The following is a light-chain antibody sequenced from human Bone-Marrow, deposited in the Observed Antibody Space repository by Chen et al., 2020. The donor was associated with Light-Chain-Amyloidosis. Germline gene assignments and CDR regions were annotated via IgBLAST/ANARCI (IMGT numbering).Light chain of an antibody. Sequence: SYELTQPPSVSVSPGQTARITCSGDDLPTKYAYWYQQKPGQAPVLVIHRDTERPSGISERFSGSSSGTIATVNISGVKAEDEADYHCKSADRSGTYEVIFGGGTKLTVL. CDR1: DLPTKY. V-gene: IGLV3-25*03. CDR3: KSADRSGTYEVI. J-gene: IGLJ2*01. CDR2: RDT.